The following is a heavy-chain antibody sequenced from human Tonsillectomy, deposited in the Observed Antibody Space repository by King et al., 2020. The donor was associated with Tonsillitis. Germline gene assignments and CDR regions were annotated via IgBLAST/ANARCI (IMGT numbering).Heavy chain of an antibody. CDR3: TRDPHALDY. Sequence: VQLVESGGTLVQPGGSLRLSCVASGFTFSSYSMNWVRQAPGKGLEWVSFITSRSSPIYYAGSVKGRFTISRDNAENSLYLQMDSLRTEDTAVYYCTRDPHALDYWGQGTLVTVSS. CDR2: ITSRSSPI. V-gene: IGHV3-48*01. CDR1: GFTFSSYS. J-gene: IGHJ4*02.